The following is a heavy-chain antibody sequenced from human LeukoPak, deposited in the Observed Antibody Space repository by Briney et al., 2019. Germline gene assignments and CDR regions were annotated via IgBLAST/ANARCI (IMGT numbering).Heavy chain of an antibody. CDR1: GFTFSDYY. CDR2: ISSSDSTI. CDR3: AKGPPNKQYSGSYYGRGGYFDY. D-gene: IGHD1-26*01. Sequence: PGGSLRLSCAASGFTFSDYYMSWIRQAPGKGLEWVSYISSSDSTIYYADSVKGRFTISRDNSKNTLYLQMNSLRAEDTAVYYCAKGPPNKQYSGSYYGRGGYFDYWGQGTLVTVSS. V-gene: IGHV3-11*01. J-gene: IGHJ4*02.